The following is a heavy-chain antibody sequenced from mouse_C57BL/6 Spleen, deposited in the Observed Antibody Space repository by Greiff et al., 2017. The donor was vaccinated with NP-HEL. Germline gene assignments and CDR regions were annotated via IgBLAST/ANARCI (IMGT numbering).Heavy chain of an antibody. CDR1: GYTFTSYW. CDR2: IHPSDSDT. D-gene: IGHD4-1*01. V-gene: IGHV1-74*01. J-gene: IGHJ3*01. Sequence: QVQLKQSGAELVKPGASVKVSCKASGYTFTSYWMHWVKQRPGQGLEWIGRIHPSDSDTNYNQKFKGKATLTVDKSSSTAYMQLSSLTSEDSAVYYCAIPQLTGPWFAYWGQGTLVTVSA. CDR3: AIPQLTGPWFAY.